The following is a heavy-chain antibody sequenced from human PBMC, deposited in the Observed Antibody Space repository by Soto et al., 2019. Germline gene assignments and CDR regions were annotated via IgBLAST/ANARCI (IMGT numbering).Heavy chain of an antibody. CDR3: AKQRKYFYDRSGRSGPDNWFGP. J-gene: IGHJ5*02. CDR1: GGSISSSSYY. V-gene: IGHV4-39*01. D-gene: IGHD3-22*01. CDR2: IYYSGST. Sequence: ETLSLTCTVSGGSISSSSYYWGWIRQPPGKGLEWIGSIYYSGSTYYNTSLKSRVTISVDTSKNQFSLKLNSVTAAEKTMKYGAKQRKYFYDRSGRSGPDNWFGPWGQGTLVTVSS.